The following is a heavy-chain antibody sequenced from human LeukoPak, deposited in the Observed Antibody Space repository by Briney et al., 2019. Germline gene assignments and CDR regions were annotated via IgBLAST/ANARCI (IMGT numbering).Heavy chain of an antibody. Sequence: SETLSLTCTVSGGSISSSRYFWGWIRQPPGGGLEWIGSIYYNGNTYHNPSLKSRVTISFDTSKNLFSLKLSSVTAADTAVYYCTRHEGLEMSTYFDYWGQGTLVIVSS. D-gene: IGHD5-24*01. CDR1: GGSISSSRYF. CDR2: IYYNGNT. CDR3: TRHEGLEMSTYFDY. V-gene: IGHV4-39*01. J-gene: IGHJ4*02.